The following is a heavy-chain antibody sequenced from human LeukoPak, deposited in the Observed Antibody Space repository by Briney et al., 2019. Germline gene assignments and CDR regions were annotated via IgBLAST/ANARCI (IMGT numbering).Heavy chain of an antibody. V-gene: IGHV3-23*01. CDR2: ISGSGGST. CDR3: AKSTAAGFGGPFDY. D-gene: IGHD6-13*01. Sequence: GGSLRLSCAASGITFTSYAVSWVRQAPGKGLEWVSAISGSGGSTYYADSVKGRFTISKDNSKNTLSLQMSSLRAEDTAVYYCAKSTAAGFGGPFDYWGQGTLVTVSS. J-gene: IGHJ4*02. CDR1: GITFTSYA.